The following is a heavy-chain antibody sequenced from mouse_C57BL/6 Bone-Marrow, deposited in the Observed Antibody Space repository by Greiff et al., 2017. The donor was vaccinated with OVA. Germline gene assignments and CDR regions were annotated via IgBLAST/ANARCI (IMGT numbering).Heavy chain of an antibody. CDR2: IDPSDSYT. CDR1: GYTFTSYW. CDR3: ARVGAGRDY. J-gene: IGHJ2*01. D-gene: IGHD3-3*01. V-gene: IGHV1-50*01. Sequence: VQLQQPGAELVKPGASVKLSCKASGYTFTSYWMQWVKQRPRQGLEWIGEIDPSDSYTNYNQKFKGKATLTVDTSSSTAYMQLSSLTSEDSAVYYCARVGAGRDYWGQGTTLTVSS.